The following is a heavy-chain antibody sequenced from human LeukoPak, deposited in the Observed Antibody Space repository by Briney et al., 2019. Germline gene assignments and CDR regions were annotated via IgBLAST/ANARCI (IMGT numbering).Heavy chain of an antibody. J-gene: IGHJ4*02. D-gene: IGHD1-26*01. CDR1: GFSVSSSY. Sequence: GRSLRLSCAASGFSVSSSYISWVRQAPGKGLEWVSVIYSGGNTYYADSVKGRFTISRDNSKNTLYLQMNGLRAEDAAVYYCARLGRVNYFDYWGQGTLVTVSS. V-gene: IGHV3-53*01. CDR2: IYSGGNT. CDR3: ARLGRVNYFDY.